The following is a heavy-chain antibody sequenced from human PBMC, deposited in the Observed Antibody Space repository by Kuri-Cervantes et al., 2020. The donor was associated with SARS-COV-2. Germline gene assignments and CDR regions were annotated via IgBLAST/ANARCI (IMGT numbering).Heavy chain of an antibody. CDR2: IWYDGENE. V-gene: IGHV3-33*08. J-gene: IGHJ6*03. CDR3: ARGAANYYYMDV. CDR1: GFTFSNYV. D-gene: IGHD3-16*01. Sequence: GESLKISCAASGFTFSNYVIHWVRQAPGKGLEWVAVIWYDGENEYYAGSVKGRFTISRDNSKNTVSLHMNSLRAEDTAIYYCARGAANYYYMDVWGKGTTVTVSS.